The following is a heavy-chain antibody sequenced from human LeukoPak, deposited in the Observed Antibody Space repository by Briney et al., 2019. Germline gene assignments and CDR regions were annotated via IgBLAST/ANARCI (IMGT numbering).Heavy chain of an antibody. CDR2: ISGSGGST. Sequence: GGSLRLSCAASGFTFSSYGMSWVRQAPGKGLEWVSAISGSGGSTYYADSVKGRFTISRDNSKNTLYLQMNSLRAEDTAVYYCARARNPYYYMGVWGKGTTVTISS. CDR3: ARARNPYYYMGV. V-gene: IGHV3-23*01. CDR1: GFTFSSYG. D-gene: IGHD1-14*01. J-gene: IGHJ6*03.